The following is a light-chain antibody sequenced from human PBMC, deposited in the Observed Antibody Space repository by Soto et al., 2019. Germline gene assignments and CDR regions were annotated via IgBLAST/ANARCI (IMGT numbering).Light chain of an antibody. CDR1: QNILYNANNNNY. Sequence: DIVMTQSPDYLPVTLGERATINCRSSQNILYNANNNNYLSWYQQRPGQPHKLLIYWASTRESGVPDRFSGSGSGTDFTRPISSLXXXXXAVYYCQQYYSTPYTFGQGTKLELK. J-gene: IGKJ2*01. CDR3: QQYYSTPYT. V-gene: IGKV4-1*01. CDR2: WAS.